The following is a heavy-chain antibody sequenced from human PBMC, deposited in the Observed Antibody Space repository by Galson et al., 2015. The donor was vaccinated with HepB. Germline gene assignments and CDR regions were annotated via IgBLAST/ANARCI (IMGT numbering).Heavy chain of an antibody. Sequence: SGAEVKNPGESLKISCQGSGYRFTSYWIAWVRQMPGRGLEWMGIIYPGDSDTKYSPSFEGHVTMSAGRSTNTAYLKWSSLNASDTAMYYCARPGSVFHYYYYGLDVGGLGDHGHRLL. CDR2: IYPGDSDT. J-gene: IGHJ6*02. V-gene: IGHV5-51*01. D-gene: IGHD3-3*02. CDR1: GYRFTSYW. CDR3: ARPGSVFHYYYYGLDV.